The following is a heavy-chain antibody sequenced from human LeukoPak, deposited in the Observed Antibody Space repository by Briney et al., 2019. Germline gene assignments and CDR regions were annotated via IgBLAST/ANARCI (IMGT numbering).Heavy chain of an antibody. CDR3: ARDYYDILTGYYTNYYYYGMDV. Sequence: ASVKVSCKASGYTFTSYYMHWVRQAPGQGLEWMGIINPSGGSTSYAQKFQGRVTMTRDTSTSTVYMELSSLRSEDKAVYYCARDYYDILTGYYTNYYYYGMDVWGQGTTVTVSS. J-gene: IGHJ6*02. V-gene: IGHV1-46*01. CDR2: INPSGGST. D-gene: IGHD3-9*01. CDR1: GYTFTSYY.